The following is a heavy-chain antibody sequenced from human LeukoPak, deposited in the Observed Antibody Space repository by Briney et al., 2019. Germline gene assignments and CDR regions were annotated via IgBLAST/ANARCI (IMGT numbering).Heavy chain of an antibody. Sequence: GGSLRLSCAAFGLTFSSYWMSWVRQAPGKGLEWVANIKQDGSEKYYVDSVKGRFTISRDNAKNSLYLQMNSLRAEDTAVYYCARAWSRIMIFGVAKYTRLDAFDIWGQGTMVTVSS. CDR2: IKQDGSEK. V-gene: IGHV3-7*01. CDR1: GLTFSSYW. D-gene: IGHD3-3*01. CDR3: ARAWSRIMIFGVAKYTRLDAFDI. J-gene: IGHJ3*02.